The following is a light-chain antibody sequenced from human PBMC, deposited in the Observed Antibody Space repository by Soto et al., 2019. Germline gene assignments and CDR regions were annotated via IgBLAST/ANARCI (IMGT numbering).Light chain of an antibody. Sequence: EIQMTQSPSTLSASIGDRVAITCRASQNIFTWLAWYQKKPGKAPTLLIYKASNLQSGVPSRFSGSGSGTEFTLTIAGLQPDDFASYYCQQYSSYYSFGQGTKLEIK. CDR2: KAS. CDR1: QNIFTW. V-gene: IGKV1-5*03. J-gene: IGKJ2*03. CDR3: QQYSSYYS.